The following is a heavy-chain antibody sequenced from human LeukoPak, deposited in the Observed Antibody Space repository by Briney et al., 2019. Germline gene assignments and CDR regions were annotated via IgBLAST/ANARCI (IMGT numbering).Heavy chain of an antibody. CDR2: ISGGGGST. CDR1: GLTFSSYV. J-gene: IGHJ4*02. Sequence: GGSLRLSCAASGLTFSSYVMSWVRQAPGKGLEWVSAISGGGGSTYYADSVKGRFTISRDNSKNTLYLQMNSLRAEDTAVYYCAKDGYSYGFYWGQGTLVTVSS. D-gene: IGHD5-18*01. CDR3: AKDGYSYGFY. V-gene: IGHV3-23*01.